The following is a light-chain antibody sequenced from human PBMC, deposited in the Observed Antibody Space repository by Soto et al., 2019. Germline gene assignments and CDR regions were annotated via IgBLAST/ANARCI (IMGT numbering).Light chain of an antibody. CDR2: GAS. CDR1: QSVSRK. Sequence: EIVMTQSPATLPVSPGESVTLSGRASQSVSRKLVWYQQKPGQATSLIIYGASTRANGIPARFSGSGSGTEFTLTISSLQSQDFAVYYCQQYNNWHPWTFGQGTKVDIK. J-gene: IGKJ1*01. CDR3: QQYNNWHPWT. V-gene: IGKV3-15*01.